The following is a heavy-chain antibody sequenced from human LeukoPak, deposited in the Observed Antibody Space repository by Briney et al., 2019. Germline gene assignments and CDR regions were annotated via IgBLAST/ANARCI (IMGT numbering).Heavy chain of an antibody. J-gene: IGHJ4*01. V-gene: IGHV3-30*04. CDR2: ISYDGSNK. Sequence: GGSLRLSCAASGFTLSSYAMHWVRQAPGKGLEWVAVISYDGSNKYYADSVKGRFTISRDNSKNTLYLQMNSLRAEDTAVYYCAREVDYWGQGTLVTVSS. CDR3: AREVDY. CDR1: GFTLSSYA.